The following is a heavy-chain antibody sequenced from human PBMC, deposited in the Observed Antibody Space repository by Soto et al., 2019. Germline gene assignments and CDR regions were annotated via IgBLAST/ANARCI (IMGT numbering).Heavy chain of an antibody. D-gene: IGHD6-19*01. V-gene: IGHV3-23*01. CDR2: ISGSGGST. Sequence: PGGSLRLSCVASGFTFSSYAMSWVRQAPGKGLEWVSVISGSGGSTYYADSVKGRFTISRDNSKNMLYLQMNSLRAEDTAVYYCSRRSSGWYFDYWGQGTLVTVSS. CDR1: GFTFSSYA. CDR3: SRRSSGWYFDY. J-gene: IGHJ4*02.